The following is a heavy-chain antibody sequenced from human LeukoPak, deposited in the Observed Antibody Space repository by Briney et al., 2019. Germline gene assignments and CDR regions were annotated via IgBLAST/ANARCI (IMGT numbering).Heavy chain of an antibody. J-gene: IGHJ4*02. D-gene: IGHD6-13*01. Sequence: GGSLRLSCAASGFTFSSNAMNWVRQAPGKGLEWVSGITGSGDSTYYADSVKGRFTISRDNSKNTLYLQMNSLRAEDTAVYYCAKLNRAAAGYPCYWGQGTLVTVSS. CDR1: GFTFSSNA. V-gene: IGHV3-23*01. CDR3: AKLNRAAAGYPCY. CDR2: ITGSGDST.